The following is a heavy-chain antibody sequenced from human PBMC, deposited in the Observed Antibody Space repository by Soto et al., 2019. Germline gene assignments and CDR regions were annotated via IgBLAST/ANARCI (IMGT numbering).Heavy chain of an antibody. CDR1: GGSCSGYY. D-gene: IGHD1-1*01. CDR3: ARGRGDRVPAVGMDV. Sequence: PSETLSLTCAVYGGSCSGYYWSWIRQPPGKGLEWIGEINHSGSTNYNPSLKSRVTISVDTSKNQFSLKLSSVTAADTAVYYCARGRGDRVPAVGMDVWGQGTTVTVSS. J-gene: IGHJ6*02. V-gene: IGHV4-34*01. CDR2: INHSGST.